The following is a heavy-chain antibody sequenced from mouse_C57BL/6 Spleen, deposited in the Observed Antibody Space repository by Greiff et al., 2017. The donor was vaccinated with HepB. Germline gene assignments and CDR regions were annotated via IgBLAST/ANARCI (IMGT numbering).Heavy chain of an antibody. CDR3: ARVITTVVNWYFDV. Sequence: VQLQQPGAELVKPGASVKMSCKASGYTFTSYWITWVKQMPGQGLEWIGDIYPGSGSTNYNEKFKSKATLTVDTSSSTAYMQLSSLTSEDSAVYYCARVITTVVNWYFDVWGTGTTVTVSS. V-gene: IGHV1-55*01. J-gene: IGHJ1*03. D-gene: IGHD1-1*01. CDR1: GYTFTSYW. CDR2: IYPGSGST.